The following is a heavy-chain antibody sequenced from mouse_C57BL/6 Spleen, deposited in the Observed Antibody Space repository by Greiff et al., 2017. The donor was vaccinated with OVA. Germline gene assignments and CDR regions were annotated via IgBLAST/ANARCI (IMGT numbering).Heavy chain of an antibody. J-gene: IGHJ2*01. D-gene: IGHD3-3*01. V-gene: IGHV1-52*01. CDR2: IDPSDSET. CDR1: GYTFTSYW. Sequence: QVQLQQPGAELVRPGSSVKLSCKASGYTFTSYWMHWVKQRPIQGLEWIGNIDPSDSETPYNQKFKDKATLTVDKSSSTAYMQLSSLTSEDSAVYYCARAGHYFDYWGQGTTLTVSS. CDR3: ARAGHYFDY.